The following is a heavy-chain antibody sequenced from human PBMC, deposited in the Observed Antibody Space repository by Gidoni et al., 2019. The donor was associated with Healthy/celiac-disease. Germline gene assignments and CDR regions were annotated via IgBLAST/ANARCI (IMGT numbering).Heavy chain of an antibody. J-gene: IGHJ4*02. Sequence: EVQLLESGGGLVQPGGSLRLSCAASGFPFNNYAMSWVRQAPGKGLAWVSAISGSGGGTYYADSVKGRFTIARDNSKNTLYLQMNSLRAEDTAVYYCAKDSHIVVVTAPTNWGQGTLVTVSS. D-gene: IGHD2-21*02. CDR2: ISGSGGGT. CDR3: AKDSHIVVVTAPTN. CDR1: GFPFNNYA. V-gene: IGHV3-23*01.